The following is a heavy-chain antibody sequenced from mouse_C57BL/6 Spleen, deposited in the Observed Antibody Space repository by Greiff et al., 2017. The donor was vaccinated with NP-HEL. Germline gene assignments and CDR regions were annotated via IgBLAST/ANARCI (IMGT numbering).Heavy chain of an antibody. D-gene: IGHD1-1*01. J-gene: IGHJ3*01. Sequence: QVQLKESGAELVRPGTSVKVSCKASGYAFTNYLIEWVKQRPGQGLEWIGVINPGSGGTNYNEKFKGKATLTADKSSSTAYMQLSSLTSEDSAVYFCARERNYYGSSPFAYWGQGTLVTVSA. CDR3: ARERNYYGSSPFAY. V-gene: IGHV1-54*01. CDR1: GYAFTNYL. CDR2: INPGSGGT.